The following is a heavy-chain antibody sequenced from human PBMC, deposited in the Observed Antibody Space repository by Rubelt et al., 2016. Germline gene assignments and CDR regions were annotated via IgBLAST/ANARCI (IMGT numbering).Heavy chain of an antibody. V-gene: IGHV1-18*01. CDR2: ISAYNGNT. CDR1: GYTFTSYG. CDR3: ARDPLPVRGVIMTPTH. J-gene: IGHJ4*02. D-gene: IGHD3-10*01. Sequence: QVQLVQSGAEVKKPGASVKVSCKASGYTFTSYGISWVRQAPGQGLEWMGCISAYNGNTNYRQKLQERVTRTTDTSTSTAYMELRSLRSDDAAVYYCARDPLPVRGVIMTPTHWGQGTLVTVSS.